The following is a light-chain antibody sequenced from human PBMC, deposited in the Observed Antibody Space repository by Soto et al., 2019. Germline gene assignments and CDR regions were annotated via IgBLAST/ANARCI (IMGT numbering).Light chain of an antibody. CDR2: DAS. V-gene: IGKV1-33*01. CDR1: QDISNY. J-gene: IGKJ2*01. Sequence: DIQMTQSPSSVSASVGDRVTITCQASQDISNYLNWYQQKPGKAPKLLIYDASNLETGVPSRFSGSGSGTDFTFTISSLQPEDIATYYCQQYDNLPYTFGQGTKVDIK. CDR3: QQYDNLPYT.